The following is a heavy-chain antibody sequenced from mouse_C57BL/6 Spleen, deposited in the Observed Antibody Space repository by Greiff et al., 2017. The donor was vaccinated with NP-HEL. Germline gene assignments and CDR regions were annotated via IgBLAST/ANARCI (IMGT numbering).Heavy chain of an antibody. D-gene: IGHD1-1*01. V-gene: IGHV1-62-2*01. Sequence: VQLQQSGAELVKPGASVKLSCKASGYTFTEYTIHWVKQRSGQGLEWIGWFYPGSGSIKYNEKFKDKATLTADKSSSTVYMELSRLTSEDSAVYFCARQEIITTVVADWYFDVWGTGTTVTVSS. CDR2: FYPGSGSI. CDR3: ARQEIITTVVADWYFDV. J-gene: IGHJ1*03. CDR1: GYTFTEYT.